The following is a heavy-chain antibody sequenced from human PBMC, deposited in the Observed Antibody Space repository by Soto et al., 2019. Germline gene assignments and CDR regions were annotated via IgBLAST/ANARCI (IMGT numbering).Heavy chain of an antibody. CDR1: GLISGSDSG. V-gene: IGHV3-33*01. CDR3: GRWWGTIGAFDS. D-gene: IGHD3-16*01. CDR2: ISYEGRLK. J-gene: IGHJ5*01. Sequence: QVQLVESGGGVVQPGRSLRLSCAASGLISGSDSGMHWVRQAPGKGLEWVAVISYEGRLKYYADAVKGRFTISRDNFKNMVLLQMDSLRAEETAVYFCGRWWGTIGAFDSWGQGTLVTVSP.